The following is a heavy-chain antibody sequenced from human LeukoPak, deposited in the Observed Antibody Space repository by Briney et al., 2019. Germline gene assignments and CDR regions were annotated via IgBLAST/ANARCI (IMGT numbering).Heavy chain of an antibody. V-gene: IGHV3-74*01. D-gene: IGHD3-10*01. CDR2: INSDGSST. J-gene: IGHJ4*02. CDR3: ARALGSGWVYFL. CDR1: GFTVSSNY. Sequence: GGSLRLSCAASGFTVSSNYMSWVRQAPGKGLVWVSCINSDGSSTSYADSVKGRFTISRDNAKNTLYLQMNSLRVEDTAVYYCARALGSGWVYFLGGQGTLVTVSS.